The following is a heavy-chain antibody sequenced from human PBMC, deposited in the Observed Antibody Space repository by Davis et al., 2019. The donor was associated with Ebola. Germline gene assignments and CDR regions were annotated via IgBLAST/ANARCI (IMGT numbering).Heavy chain of an antibody. Sequence: SPMPPCAAPGFSDSPIYKNRVGQAPGNGLHWVSIIYSGGTTYYADSVKGRFTISRDNSRNTLCVQMNNLRADDTAVYYCARGDFYYGVDVWGQGTTVTVTS. CDR1: GFSDSPIY. CDR2: IYSGGTT. CDR3: ARGDFYYGVDV. V-gene: IGHV3-53*01. J-gene: IGHJ6*02.